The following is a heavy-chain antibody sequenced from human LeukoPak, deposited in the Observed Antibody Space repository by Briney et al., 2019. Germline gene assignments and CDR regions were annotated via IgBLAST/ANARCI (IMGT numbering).Heavy chain of an antibody. CDR1: GGSISSSNW. CDR2: IYHSGST. J-gene: IGHJ6*02. Sequence: PSETLSLTCAVSGGSISSSNWWSWVRQPPGKGLEGMGEIYHSGSTNYNPSLKSRVTISVDKSKNQFSLKLSPVTAADTAVYYCARVLEPGRFYYYGMDVWGQGTTVTVSS. CDR3: ARVLEPGRFYYYGMDV. V-gene: IGHV4-4*02. D-gene: IGHD1-1*01.